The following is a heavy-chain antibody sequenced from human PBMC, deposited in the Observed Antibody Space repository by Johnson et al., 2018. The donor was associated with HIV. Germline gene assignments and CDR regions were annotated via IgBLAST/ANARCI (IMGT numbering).Heavy chain of an antibody. V-gene: IGHV3-66*01. J-gene: IGHJ3*02. Sequence: VQLVESGGGVVRPGGPLRLSCAGSGFTFNAYGMTWVRQAPGKGLEWVSVLFRGGSIYFADSVKGRFTISRDNSKNTLYLQMNSLRAEDTAVYYCARACRDGYTCDAFDIWGQGTMVTVSS. CDR3: ARACRDGYTCDAFDI. CDR1: GFTFNAYG. CDR2: LFRGGSI. D-gene: IGHD5-24*01.